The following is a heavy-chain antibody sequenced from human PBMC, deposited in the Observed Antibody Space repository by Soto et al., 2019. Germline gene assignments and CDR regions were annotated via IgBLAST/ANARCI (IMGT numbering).Heavy chain of an antibody. CDR1: GGSFSGYY. V-gene: IGHV4-34*01. CDR3: ARGRLTTVTSSTWFDP. CDR2: INHSGST. Sequence: ETLSLTCAVYGGSFSGYYWSWIRQPPGKGLEWIGEINHSGSTNYNPSLKSRVTISVDTSKNQFSLKLSSVTAADTAVYYCARGRLTTVTSSTWFDPWGQGTLVTVSS. J-gene: IGHJ5*02. D-gene: IGHD4-17*01.